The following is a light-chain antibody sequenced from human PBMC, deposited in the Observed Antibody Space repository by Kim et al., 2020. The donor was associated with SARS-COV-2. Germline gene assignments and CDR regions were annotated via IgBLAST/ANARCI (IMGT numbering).Light chain of an antibody. Sequence: EIVLTQSPATLPLSPGERATLSCRASQNVYTYLAWYQQIRGQAPRLLIYDASYRATDIPARFSGSGSGTDFTLTISRLEREDFAVYYCQQRYDWPITFGQGTRLE. CDR1: QNVYTY. CDR3: QQRYDWPIT. V-gene: IGKV3-11*01. J-gene: IGKJ5*01. CDR2: DAS.